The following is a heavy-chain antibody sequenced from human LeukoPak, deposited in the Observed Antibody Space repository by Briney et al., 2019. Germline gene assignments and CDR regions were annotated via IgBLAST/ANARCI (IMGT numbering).Heavy chain of an antibody. Sequence: GASVKVSCKASGYTFTGYYIHWVRQAPGQGLEWMGWINPNSGGTKYEQKFQGRVTMTRDTSISTAYMELSRLRSDDTAVYYCATKKRQVTPIDYWGQGTLVTVSS. V-gene: IGHV1-2*02. D-gene: IGHD2-21*02. J-gene: IGHJ4*02. CDR3: ATKKRQVTPIDY. CDR1: GYTFTGYY. CDR2: INPNSGGT.